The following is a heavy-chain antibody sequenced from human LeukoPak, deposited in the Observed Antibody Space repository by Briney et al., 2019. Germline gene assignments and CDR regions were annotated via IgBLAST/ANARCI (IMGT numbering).Heavy chain of an antibody. CDR1: GFTFSSYA. Sequence: PGGSLRLSCAASGFTFSSYAMNWVRQAPGKGLEWVSTISGSGGNTYYADSVKGRFTISRDNSKNTLYLQMNSLRAEDTAVYYCAKDWRRGYSYGFDYWGQGTLVTVSS. J-gene: IGHJ4*02. CDR3: AKDWRRGYSYGFDY. CDR2: ISGSGGNT. D-gene: IGHD5-18*01. V-gene: IGHV3-23*01.